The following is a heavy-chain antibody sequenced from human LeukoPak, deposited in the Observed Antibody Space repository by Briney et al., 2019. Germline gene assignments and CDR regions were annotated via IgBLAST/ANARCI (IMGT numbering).Heavy chain of an antibody. CDR2: IKQDGSEK. Sequence: GGSLRLSCAASGFTFSSYWMSWVRQAPGKGLEWVANIKQDGSEKYYVDSVKGRFTISRDNAKNSLYLQMNSLRAEDTAVYYCASEVYCSSTSCYRDQGYWGQGTLVTVSS. CDR1: GFTFSSYW. CDR3: ASEVYCSSTSCYRDQGY. J-gene: IGHJ4*02. D-gene: IGHD2-2*02. V-gene: IGHV3-7*01.